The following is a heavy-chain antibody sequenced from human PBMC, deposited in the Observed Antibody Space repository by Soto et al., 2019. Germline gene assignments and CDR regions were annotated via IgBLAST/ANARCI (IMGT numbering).Heavy chain of an antibody. Sequence: PXETLSLTCTVAGYSLRSSYHYWGWIRQLRGKGLEWIGSIYYTGNTYYNPSLKSRVSISVDMATNEISLRLRAESIADTAVYYCVRVEMYAGEFTPNFDPWGQGALVTVSS. CDR1: GYSLRSSYHY. CDR2: IYYTGNT. CDR3: VRVEMYAGEFTPNFDP. J-gene: IGHJ5*02. V-gene: IGHV4-39*01. D-gene: IGHD2-8*01.